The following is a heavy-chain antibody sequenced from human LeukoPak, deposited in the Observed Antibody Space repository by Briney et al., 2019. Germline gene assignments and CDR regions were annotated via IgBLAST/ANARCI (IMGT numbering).Heavy chain of an antibody. V-gene: IGHV3-48*03. CDR1: GFTFSSYE. CDR2: ISSSGSTI. D-gene: IGHD4-11*01. J-gene: IGHJ6*03. Sequence: GGSLRLSCAASGFTFSSYEMNWVRQAPGKGLEWVSYISSSGSTIYYADSVKGRFTISRDNAKNSLYLQMNSLRAEDTAVYYCARDRYDYSNYGDYYYYYMDVWGKGTTVTISS. CDR3: ARDRYDYSNYGDYYYYYMDV.